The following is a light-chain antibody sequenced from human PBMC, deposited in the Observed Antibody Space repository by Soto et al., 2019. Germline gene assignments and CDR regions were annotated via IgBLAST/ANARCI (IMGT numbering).Light chain of an antibody. V-gene: IGLV2-8*01. CDR1: KSDIGVYDF. J-gene: IGLJ7*01. CDR3: KSYAGRNTYV. CDR2: EVV. Sequence: QSVLTQPPSASGSPGQSVTISCTGTKSDIGVYDFVSWYQHHPGKAPRLIIYEVVQRPSGVPDRFSGSNSGNTASLTVSGLQAADEADYFCKSYAGRNTYVFGSGTQLTVL.